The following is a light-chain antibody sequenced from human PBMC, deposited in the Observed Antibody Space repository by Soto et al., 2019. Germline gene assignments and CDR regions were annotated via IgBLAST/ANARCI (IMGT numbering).Light chain of an antibody. CDR1: QSISSW. CDR2: KTS. J-gene: IGKJ3*01. Sequence: DIQMTQSPSTLSASVGDRVTITCRASQSISSWLAWYQQRPGKAPKLLIYKTSNLKSGVPSRFSGSGSGTEFTLTISSLQPDDFATYYCQQSRVFGPGTKVDIK. V-gene: IGKV1-5*03. CDR3: QQSRV.